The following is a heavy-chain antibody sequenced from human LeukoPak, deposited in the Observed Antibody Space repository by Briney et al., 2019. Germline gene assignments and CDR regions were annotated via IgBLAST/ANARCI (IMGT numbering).Heavy chain of an antibody. D-gene: IGHD2-15*01. Sequence: VASVKVSCKASGYTFISHWMHWVRQATGQGLEWMGWMNPNSGNTGYAQKFQGRVAMTRNTSISTAYMELSSLRSEDTAVYYCARGLYPDIVVVVAANSYDAFDIWGQGTMVTVSS. V-gene: IGHV1-8*02. CDR3: ARGLYPDIVVVVAANSYDAFDI. CDR2: MNPNSGNT. J-gene: IGHJ3*02. CDR1: GYTFISHW.